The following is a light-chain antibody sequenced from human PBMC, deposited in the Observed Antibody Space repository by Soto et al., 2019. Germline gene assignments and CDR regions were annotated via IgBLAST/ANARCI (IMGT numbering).Light chain of an antibody. CDR1: QDIRSA. V-gene: IGKV1-6*01. J-gene: IGKJ1*01. CDR3: LLDFSYFWA. Sequence: AIQLTQSPSSLSVSVGDRVTITCRASQDIRSALGWYQQKPGKVPKLLIYAASTLQSGVPSRFSGSGSGTDFTLTISSLQPEDFATYYCLLDFSYFWAFGQGTKVDIK. CDR2: AAS.